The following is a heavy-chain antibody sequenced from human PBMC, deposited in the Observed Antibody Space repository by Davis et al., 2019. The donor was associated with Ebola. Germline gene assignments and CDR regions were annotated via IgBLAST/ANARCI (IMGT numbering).Heavy chain of an antibody. V-gene: IGHV3-74*01. CDR3: AKDITMIVEGYFDL. Sequence: GESLKISCAASGFTFSNYWMHWVRQAPGKGLVWLSRINSDGSTTGYADSVKGRFTISRDNSKNTVDLQMNSLRAEDTAVYYCAKDITMIVEGYFDLWGRGTLVTVSS. J-gene: IGHJ2*01. D-gene: IGHD3-22*01. CDR1: GFTFSNYW. CDR2: INSDGSTT.